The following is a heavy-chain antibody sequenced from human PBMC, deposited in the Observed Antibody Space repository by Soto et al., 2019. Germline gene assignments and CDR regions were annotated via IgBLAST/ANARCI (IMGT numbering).Heavy chain of an antibody. V-gene: IGHV3-43*02. Sequence: GGSLRLSCAASGFSFNIFAMNWVRQAPGQGLEWVSGISGGGGSTYYADSVKGRFTISRDNSKNSLYLQMNSLRTEDTALYYCAKDILDYYDSSGYSLGFDYWGQGTLVTVSS. CDR2: ISGGGGST. J-gene: IGHJ4*02. CDR3: AKDILDYYDSSGYSLGFDY. CDR1: GFSFNIFA. D-gene: IGHD3-22*01.